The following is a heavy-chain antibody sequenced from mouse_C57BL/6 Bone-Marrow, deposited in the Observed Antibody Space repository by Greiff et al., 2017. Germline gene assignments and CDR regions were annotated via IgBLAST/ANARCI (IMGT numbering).Heavy chain of an antibody. V-gene: IGHV1-64*01. CDR2: IHPNSGST. CDR1: GYTFTSYW. D-gene: IGHD2-2*01. CDR3: ARSSAGYQDWYFDV. Sequence: QVQLQQPGAELVKPGASVKLSCKASGYTFTSYWMHWVKQRPGQGLEWIGMIHPNSGSTNYNEKFKSKATLTVDKSSSTAYMQLSSLTSEDTAVYYCARSSAGYQDWYFDVWGTGTTVTVSS. J-gene: IGHJ1*03.